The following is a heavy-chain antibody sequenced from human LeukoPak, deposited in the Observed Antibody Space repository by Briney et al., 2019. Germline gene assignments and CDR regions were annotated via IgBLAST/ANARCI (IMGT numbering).Heavy chain of an antibody. CDR1: GFTFSASV. D-gene: IGHD3-10*01. V-gene: IGHV3-64*01. J-gene: IGHJ4*02. Sequence: GGSLRLSCAASGFTFSASVMHWVRQAPGKGLEYVSVISSNGGSTSYANSVKGRFTISRDNSKNTLYLQVGSLRAEDMAVYYCARDLSGGGLDYWGQGTLVTVSS. CDR3: ARDLSGGGLDY. CDR2: ISSNGGST.